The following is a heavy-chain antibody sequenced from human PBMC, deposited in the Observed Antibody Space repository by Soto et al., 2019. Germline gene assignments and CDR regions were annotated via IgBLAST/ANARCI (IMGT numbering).Heavy chain of an antibody. D-gene: IGHD4-17*01. V-gene: IGHV4-38-2*02. CDR2: ISHSGTT. CDR3: ARVTMVISDSDHFGVDV. CDR1: GFPISSTYS. J-gene: IGHJ6*02. Sequence: SETLSLTCLVSGFPISSTYSWGWIRQPPGKGLEWIGSISHSGTTSYSPSLTSRVSISVDTSKNQVSLKLTSVTAADTAVYFCARVTMVISDSDHFGVDVWGHGTTVTVSS.